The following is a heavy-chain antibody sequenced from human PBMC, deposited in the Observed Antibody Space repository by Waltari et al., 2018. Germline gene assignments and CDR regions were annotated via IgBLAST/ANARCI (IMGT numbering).Heavy chain of an antibody. CDR3: ASFDSSGYYFGGY. CDR2: IYYSGST. J-gene: IGHJ4*02. V-gene: IGHV4-39*01. D-gene: IGHD3-22*01. CDR1: GGSISSSRYY. Sequence: QLQLQESGPGLVKPSETLSLTCTVSGGSISSSRYYWGWIRQPPGKGLEWIGSIYYSGSTYYNPSLKSRVTISVDTSKNQFSLKLSSVTAADTAVYYCASFDSSGYYFGGYWGQGTLVTVSS.